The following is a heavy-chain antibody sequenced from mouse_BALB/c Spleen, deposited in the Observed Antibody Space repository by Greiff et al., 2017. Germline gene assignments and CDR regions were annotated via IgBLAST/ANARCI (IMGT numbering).Heavy chain of an antibody. CDR1: GYTFTDYN. J-gene: IGHJ3*01. CDR3: ARGDYDWFAY. Sequence: VQLKESGPELVKPGASVKISCKASGYTFTDYNMHWVKQSHGKSLEWIGYNYPYNGGTGYNQKFKSKATLTVDNSSSTAYMELRSLTSEDSAVYYCARGDYDWFAYWGQGTLVTVSA. CDR2: NYPYNGGT. D-gene: IGHD2-4*01. V-gene: IGHV1S29*02.